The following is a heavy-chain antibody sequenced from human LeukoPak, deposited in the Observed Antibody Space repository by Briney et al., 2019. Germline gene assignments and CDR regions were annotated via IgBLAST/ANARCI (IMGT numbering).Heavy chain of an antibody. CDR1: GYSISSGYY. Sequence: SETLSLTCTVSGYSISSGYYWGWIRQPPGKGLEWIGYIYYSGSTNYNPSLKSRVTISVDTSKNQFSLKLSSVTAADTAVYYCARERAVTTYYYFDYWGQGTLVTVSS. CDR3: ARERAVTTYYYFDY. CDR2: IYYSGST. D-gene: IGHD4-17*01. V-gene: IGHV4-61*01. J-gene: IGHJ4*02.